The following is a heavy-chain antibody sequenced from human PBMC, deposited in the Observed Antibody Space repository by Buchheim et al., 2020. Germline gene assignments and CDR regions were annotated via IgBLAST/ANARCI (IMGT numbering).Heavy chain of an antibody. CDR3: AKAARAGTEDYYYYYGMDV. CDR1: GFTFSSYG. V-gene: IGHV3-30*18. Sequence: QVQLVESGGGVVQPGRSLRLSCAASGFTFSSYGMHWVRQARGKGLEWVAVISYDGSNKYYADSVKGRFTISRDNSKNTLYLQMNSLRAEDTAVYYCAKAARAGTEDYYYYYGMDVWGQGTT. J-gene: IGHJ6*02. D-gene: IGHD6-19*01. CDR2: ISYDGSNK.